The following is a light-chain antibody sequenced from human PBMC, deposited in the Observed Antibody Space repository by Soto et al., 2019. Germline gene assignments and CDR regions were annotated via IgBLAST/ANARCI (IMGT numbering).Light chain of an antibody. V-gene: IGLV1-44*01. CDR2: SNN. Sequence: QSVLTQPPSASGTPGQRVTISCSGSSSNIGSNTVNWYQQLPGTAPKLLIYSNNHRPSGVPDRFSSSKSGTSASLAISGLQSEDEADYYCAAWDDSLNGVVFGGGTKVTVL. CDR1: SSNIGSNT. J-gene: IGLJ2*01. CDR3: AAWDDSLNGVV.